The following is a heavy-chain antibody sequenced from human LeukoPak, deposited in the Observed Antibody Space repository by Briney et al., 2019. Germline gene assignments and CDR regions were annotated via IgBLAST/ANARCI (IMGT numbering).Heavy chain of an antibody. D-gene: IGHD6-13*01. Sequence: PSETLSLTCAVYGGSFSGYYWSWIRQPPGKGLEWIGEINHSGGTNYNPSLKSRVTISVDTSKNQFSLKLSSVTAADTAVYHCARDHGSSWPYYYYYMDVWGKGTTVTISS. CDR3: ARDHGSSWPYYYYYMDV. V-gene: IGHV4-34*01. CDR2: INHSGGT. J-gene: IGHJ6*03. CDR1: GGSFSGYY.